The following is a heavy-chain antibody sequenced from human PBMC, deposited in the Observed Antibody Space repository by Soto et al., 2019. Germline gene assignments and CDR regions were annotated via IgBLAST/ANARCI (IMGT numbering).Heavy chain of an antibody. CDR1: GYTFTSYG. Sequence: ASVKVSCKASGYTFTSYGITWVRQAPGQGFEWLGLISPFGGATAYAQRFKGRVTVTMDQSSTTFYLELSSLRSDDTAVYYCAKGRGGKTVANFGMDVWGQGVTVTVSS. CDR2: ISPFGGAT. J-gene: IGHJ6*02. D-gene: IGHD3-16*01. CDR3: AKGRGGKTVANFGMDV. V-gene: IGHV1-18*01.